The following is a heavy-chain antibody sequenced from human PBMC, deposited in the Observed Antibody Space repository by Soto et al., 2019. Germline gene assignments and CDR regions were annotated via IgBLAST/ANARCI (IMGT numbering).Heavy chain of an antibody. D-gene: IGHD2-21*02. CDR3: ARDDVSMVTTFLDY. V-gene: IGHV3-33*01. CDR2: IWHDGSNE. CDR1: GFPFNNYA. J-gene: IGHJ4*02. Sequence: GGSLRLSCAASGFPFNNYAMDWVRQAPGKGLEWVAVIWHDGSNEHYADSVKGRFRIARDNSNNTLYLQMNSLRGEDTALYYCARDDVSMVTTFLDYWGLGTLVTVSS.